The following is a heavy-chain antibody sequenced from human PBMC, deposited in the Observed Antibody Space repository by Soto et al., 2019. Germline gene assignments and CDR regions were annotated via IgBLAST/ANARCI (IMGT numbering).Heavy chain of an antibody. Sequence: GGSLRLSCAASGFTFSSYWMTWVRQAPGKGLEWVANIKQDGSEKYYVDSVKGRFTISRDNAKNSLYLQMNSLRPEDTAVYYCAKDKELGRYYYDSSGSGAFDFWGQGTMVTVSS. J-gene: IGHJ3*01. CDR3: AKDKELGRYYYDSSGSGAFDF. D-gene: IGHD3-22*01. CDR1: GFTFSSYW. V-gene: IGHV3-7*03. CDR2: IKQDGSEK.